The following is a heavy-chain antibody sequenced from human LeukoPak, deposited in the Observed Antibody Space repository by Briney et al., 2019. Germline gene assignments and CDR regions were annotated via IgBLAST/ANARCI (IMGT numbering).Heavy chain of an antibody. J-gene: IGHJ4*02. CDR3: ARVEFNGGYSPIY. V-gene: IGHV1-8*01. CDR1: GYTFTSYD. Sequence: ASVNVSCRTSGYTFTSYDINWVRQATGQGLEWMGWMNPNSGNTGYAQNFQGRFTITRDTPITTAYMELSSLRADDTAVYYCARVEFNGGYSPIYWGQGTLVTVSS. CDR2: MNPNSGNT. D-gene: IGHD5-12*01.